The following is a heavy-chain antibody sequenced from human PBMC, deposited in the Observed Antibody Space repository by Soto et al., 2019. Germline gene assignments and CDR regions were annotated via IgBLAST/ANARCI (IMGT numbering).Heavy chain of an antibody. J-gene: IGHJ4*02. CDR3: AKDLLVRGEQYYFDY. V-gene: IGHV3-23*01. Sequence: PGGSLRLSCAASGFTFSSYAMSWVRQAPGKGLEWVSAISGSGGSTYYADSVKGRFTISRDNSKSTLYLQMNSLRAEDTAVYYCAKDLLVRGEQYYFDYWGQGALVTVSS. CDR1: GFTFSSYA. D-gene: IGHD3-10*01. CDR2: ISGSGGST.